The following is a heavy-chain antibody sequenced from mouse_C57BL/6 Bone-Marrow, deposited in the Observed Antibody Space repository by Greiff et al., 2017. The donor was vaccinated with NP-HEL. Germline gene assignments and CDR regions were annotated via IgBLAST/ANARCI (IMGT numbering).Heavy chain of an antibody. J-gene: IGHJ2*01. Sequence: VQLKESGAELARPGASVKMSCKASGYTFTSYTMHWVKQRPGQGLEWIGYINPSSGYTKYNQKFKDKATLTADKSSSTAYMKLSSLTSEDSAVYYCARRKLWLRLYYFDYWGQGTTLTVSS. CDR1: GYTFTSYT. V-gene: IGHV1-4*01. CDR3: ARRKLWLRLYYFDY. D-gene: IGHD2-2*01. CDR2: INPSSGYT.